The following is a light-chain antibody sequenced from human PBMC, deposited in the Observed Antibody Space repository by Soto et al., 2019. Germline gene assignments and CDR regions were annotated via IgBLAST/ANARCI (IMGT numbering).Light chain of an antibody. CDR3: KQHSHWPPWT. V-gene: IGKV3-11*01. J-gene: IGKJ1*01. CDR2: GAS. CDR1: QTVRTF. Sequence: EVVLTQSPAPLSLSPGERATLSCRASQTVRTFLDWYQQKPGQAPRLLIYGASNRATGIPARFSGSGSGTGFTLTISSREPDDFAVYYCKQHSHWPPWTFGQGTRVEIQ.